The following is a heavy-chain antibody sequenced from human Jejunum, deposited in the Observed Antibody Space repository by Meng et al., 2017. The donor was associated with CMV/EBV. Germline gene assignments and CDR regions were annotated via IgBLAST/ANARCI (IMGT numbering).Heavy chain of an antibody. D-gene: IGHD5-18*01. Sequence: SGFNVRNYAMNWVRRAPGKGLEWVSGITNSGGGRYYANSVKGRFTISRDNSQNTLYLQMDSLRVEDTAFYYCASGDTSMVLPLVNWGQGILVTVSS. V-gene: IGHV3-23*01. J-gene: IGHJ4*02. CDR3: ASGDTSMVLPLVN. CDR1: GFNVRNYA. CDR2: ITNSGGGR.